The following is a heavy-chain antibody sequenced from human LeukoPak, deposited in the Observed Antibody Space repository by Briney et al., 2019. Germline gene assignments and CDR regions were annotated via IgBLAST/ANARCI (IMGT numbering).Heavy chain of an antibody. D-gene: IGHD1-26*01. V-gene: IGHV4-59*01. CDR3: ARGYSGSYYSY. J-gene: IGHJ4*02. CDR1: GGSISIYY. CDR2: IYYSGST. Sequence: SQTLSLTCTVSGGSISIYYWSWIRQPPGKGLEWIGYIYYSGSTNYNPSLKSRVTISVDTSKNQFSLKLSSVTAADTAVYYCARGYSGSYYSYWGQGTLVTVSS.